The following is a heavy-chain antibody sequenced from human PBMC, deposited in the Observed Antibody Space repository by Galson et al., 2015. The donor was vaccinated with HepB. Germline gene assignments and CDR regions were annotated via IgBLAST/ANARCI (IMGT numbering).Heavy chain of an antibody. D-gene: IGHD3-3*01. CDR3: ATDSDFWSGPYRSWFDP. V-gene: IGHV1-69*01. CDR2: IIPIFGTA. J-gene: IGHJ5*02. Sequence: VSCKASGGTFSSYAISWVRQAPGQGLEWMGGIIPIFGTANYAQKFQGRVTITADESTSTAYMELSSLRSEDTAVYYCATDSDFWSGPYRSWFDPWGQGTLVTVSS. CDR1: GGTFSSYA.